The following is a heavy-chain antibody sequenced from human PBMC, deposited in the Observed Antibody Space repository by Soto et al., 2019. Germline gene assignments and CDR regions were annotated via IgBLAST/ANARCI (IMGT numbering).Heavy chain of an antibody. Sequence: QVQLVQSGAQVKKPGSSVKVSCKASGDSFSTYAVSWVRQAPGQGLEWMGKISPLLRSTTSAQKFRGRVTITAAETTCTAYMDLTSLTAEDTAVYYCATDSGIVAVQAAMGFDYWGQGTLVTVSS. J-gene: IGHJ4*02. CDR2: ISPLLRST. V-gene: IGHV1-69*11. D-gene: IGHD2-2*01. CDR1: GDSFSTYA. CDR3: ATDSGIVAVQAAMGFDY.